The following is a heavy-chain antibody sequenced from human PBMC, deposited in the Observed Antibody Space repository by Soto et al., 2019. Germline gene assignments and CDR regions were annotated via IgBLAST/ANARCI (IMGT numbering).Heavy chain of an antibody. CDR1: GYTLTELS. J-gene: IGHJ3*02. CDR3: ARDSSGWGADAFDI. V-gene: IGHV1-18*01. CDR2: ISAYNGNT. Sequence: ASVKVSCKVSGYTLTELSMHWVRQAPGKGLEWMGWISAYNGNTNYAQKLQGRVTMTTDTSTSTAYMELRSLRSDDTAVYYCARDSSGWGADAFDIWGQGTMVTVSS. D-gene: IGHD6-19*01.